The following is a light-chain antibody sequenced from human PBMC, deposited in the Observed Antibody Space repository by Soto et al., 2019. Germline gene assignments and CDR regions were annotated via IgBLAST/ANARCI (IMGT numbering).Light chain of an antibody. Sequence: QSAPTQPAPMSGSPGQSITISCPGTSNDVRSYNLVSWYQQHPGKAPKLMIYEVSKRPSGVSNRFSGSKSGNTASLTISGLQAEDEADYYCCSYAGSSTLYVFGTGTKVTVL. CDR1: SNDVRSYNL. J-gene: IGLJ1*01. CDR2: EVS. V-gene: IGLV2-23*02. CDR3: CSYAGSSTLYV.